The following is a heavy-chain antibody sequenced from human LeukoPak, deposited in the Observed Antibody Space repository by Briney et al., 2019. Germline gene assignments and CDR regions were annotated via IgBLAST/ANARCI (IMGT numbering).Heavy chain of an antibody. J-gene: IGHJ3*02. CDR2: IYYSGSA. D-gene: IGHD5-12*01. Sequence: SETLSLTCTVSGGTINNYYWSWIRQPPGKGLEWIGYIYYSGSANYNPSLTSRVIISADTSKNKFPLKLTSVTAADTAVYYCARVKYRGYDSLGQDAFDIWGQGTMVTVSS. V-gene: IGHV4-59*01. CDR3: ARVKYRGYDSLGQDAFDI. CDR1: GGTINNYY.